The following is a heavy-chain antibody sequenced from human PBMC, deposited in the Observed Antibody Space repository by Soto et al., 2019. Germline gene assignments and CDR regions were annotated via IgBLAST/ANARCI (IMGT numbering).Heavy chain of an antibody. D-gene: IGHD2-15*01. CDR1: GGSISSYY. V-gene: IGHV4-59*12. CDR3: ARGLHCSGGSCYPWYYFDY. J-gene: IGHJ4*02. Sequence: SETLSLTCTVSGGSISSYYWSWIRQPPGKGLEWIGYIYYSGSTNYNPSLKSRVTISVDTSKNQFSLKLSSVTAADTAVYYCARGLHCSGGSCYPWYYFDYWGQGTLVTVSS. CDR2: IYYSGST.